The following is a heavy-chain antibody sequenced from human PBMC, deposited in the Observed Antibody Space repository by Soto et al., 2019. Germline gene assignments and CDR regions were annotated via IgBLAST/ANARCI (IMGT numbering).Heavy chain of an antibody. CDR3: ARGGIAAAGPGGDAFDI. CDR2: IWYDGSNK. V-gene: IGHV3-33*01. CDR1: GFTFSSYG. Sequence: GGSLRLSCAASGFTFSSYGMHWVRQAPGKGLEWVAVIWYDGSNKYYADSVKGRFTISRDNSKNTLYLQMNSLRAEDTAVYYCARGGIAAAGPGGDAFDIWGQGTMVTVSS. J-gene: IGHJ3*02. D-gene: IGHD6-13*01.